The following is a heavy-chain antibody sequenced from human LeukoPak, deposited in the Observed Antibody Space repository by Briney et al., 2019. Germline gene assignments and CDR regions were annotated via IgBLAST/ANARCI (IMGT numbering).Heavy chain of an antibody. J-gene: IGHJ4*02. CDR1: GFTFSTYS. D-gene: IGHD5-18*01. V-gene: IGHV3-21*01. CDR2: IGRGSTYI. Sequence: GGSLRLSCAASGFTFSTYSLTWVRQAPGKGLEWVSSIGRGSTYIYYADSVRGRFTISRDNAKNSLDLQMNSLRAEDTAIYYCARDAVDTATYFDYWGQGTLVTVSS. CDR3: ARDAVDTATYFDY.